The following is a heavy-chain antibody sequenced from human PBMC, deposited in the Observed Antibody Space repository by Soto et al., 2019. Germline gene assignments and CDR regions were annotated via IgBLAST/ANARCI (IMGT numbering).Heavy chain of an antibody. Sequence: QVQLQESGPRLVRLSETLSLTCTVSGGSVIGGSYFWSMVRQPPGKGLEWIGYFYYSGSTKYNPSLKSRVNILEDTSKNQFSLKLNSVTAADTAVYYCAREGRMGTFDYWGQGALVTVSS. D-gene: IGHD1-1*01. J-gene: IGHJ4*02. CDR2: FYYSGST. CDR1: GGSVIGGSYF. CDR3: AREGRMGTFDY. V-gene: IGHV4-61*01.